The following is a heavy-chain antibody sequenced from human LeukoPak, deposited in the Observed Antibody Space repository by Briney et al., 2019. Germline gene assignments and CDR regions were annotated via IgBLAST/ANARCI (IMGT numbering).Heavy chain of an antibody. CDR2: IRYDGSIK. CDR1: GFTFSRNG. CDR3: AKDRWDLPFDY. D-gene: IGHD1-26*01. Sequence: GGSLRLSCAASGFTFSRNGMHWVRQAPGKGLVWVALIRYDGSIKYYEDSVKGRFTISRDNSQNTLYLQMNSLRAEDTSVYYCAKDRWDLPFDYWGQGTLVTVSS. V-gene: IGHV3-30*02. J-gene: IGHJ4*02.